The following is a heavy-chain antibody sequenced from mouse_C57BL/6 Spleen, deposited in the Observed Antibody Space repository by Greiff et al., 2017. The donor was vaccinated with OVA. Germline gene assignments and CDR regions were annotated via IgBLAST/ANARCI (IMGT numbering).Heavy chain of an antibody. CDR2: IYPGDGDT. CDR3: ARDTTWYIDY. CDR1: GYAFSSYW. J-gene: IGHJ2*01. V-gene: IGHV1-80*01. D-gene: IGHD1-1*01. Sequence: VQLQQSGAELVKPGASVKISCKASGYAFSSYWLNWVKQRPGTGLEWIGQIYPGDGDTNYYGKLKGKATLTADKSSSTAYMQLSSLTSEYSAVYFCARDTTWYIDYWGQGTTRTVSS.